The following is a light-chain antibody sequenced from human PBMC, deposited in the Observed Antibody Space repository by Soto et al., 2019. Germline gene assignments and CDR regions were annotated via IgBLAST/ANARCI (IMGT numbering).Light chain of an antibody. CDR2: QVT. J-gene: IGLJ1*01. CDR3: KSYAGSNTYV. V-gene: IGLV2-8*01. Sequence: QSVLAQPASVSGSPGQSITISCTGTSSDLAIYNYVSWYQQQPGKAPRLMIYQVTNRPSGVPDRFSGSKSGNTASLTVSGLQAADEADYFCKSYAGSNTYVFGSGTKV. CDR1: SSDLAIYNY.